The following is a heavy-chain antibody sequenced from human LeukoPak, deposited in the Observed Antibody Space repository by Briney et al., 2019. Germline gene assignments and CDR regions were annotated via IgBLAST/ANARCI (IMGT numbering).Heavy chain of an antibody. J-gene: IGHJ4*02. V-gene: IGHV3-48*03. CDR2: ISSSGKTI. CDR1: GFLFRSYE. D-gene: IGHD6-13*01. Sequence: GRSLRLSCEASGFLFRSYEMNWVRQAPGKGLEWVSYISSSGKTIYYADSTKGRFTVPRDNAKNSLYLQMNSLRAEETAVYYCATTSIAAAVPGCFDYWGQGTLVTVFS. CDR3: ATTSIAAAVPGCFDY.